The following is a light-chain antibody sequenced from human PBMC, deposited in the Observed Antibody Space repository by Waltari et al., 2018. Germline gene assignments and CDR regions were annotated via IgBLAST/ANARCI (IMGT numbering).Light chain of an antibody. CDR3: QQLNSFPYT. CDR2: AAS. Sequence: DIQLTQSPSFLSAAVGDRVTITCRASQGISSYLAWYQQQPGEAPKLLISAASNLQSGVPSRFSGSGSGTEFTLTIRSLQPEDFATYYCQQLNSFPYTFGQGTKLDIK. J-gene: IGKJ2*01. CDR1: QGISSY. V-gene: IGKV1-9*01.